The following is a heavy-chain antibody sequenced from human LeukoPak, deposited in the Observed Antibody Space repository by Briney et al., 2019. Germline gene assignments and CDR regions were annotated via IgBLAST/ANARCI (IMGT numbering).Heavy chain of an antibody. Sequence: GASVKVSCKASGYTFTSYGISWVRQAPGQGLEWMGWISAYNGNTNYAQKLQGRVTMTTDTSTSTAYMELRSLRSDDTAVYYCASSNYYYDSSGYYGGGFDIWGQGTMVTVSS. J-gene: IGHJ3*02. V-gene: IGHV1-18*01. D-gene: IGHD3-22*01. CDR3: ASSNYYYDSSGYYGGGFDI. CDR1: GYTFTSYG. CDR2: ISAYNGNT.